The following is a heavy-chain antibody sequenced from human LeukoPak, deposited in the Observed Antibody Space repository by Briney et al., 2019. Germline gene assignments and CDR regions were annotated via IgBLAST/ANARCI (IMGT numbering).Heavy chain of an antibody. CDR1: GGSFSGYY. J-gene: IGHJ4*02. V-gene: IGHV4-34*01. CDR2: INHRGST. CDR3: ARREWELLPIDY. Sequence: SETLSLTCAVYGGSFSGYYWSWIRQPPGKGLEWIGEINHRGSTNYNPSLKSRATISVDTSKNQFSLKLSSVTAADTAVYYCARREWELLPIDYWGQGTLVTVSS. D-gene: IGHD1-26*01.